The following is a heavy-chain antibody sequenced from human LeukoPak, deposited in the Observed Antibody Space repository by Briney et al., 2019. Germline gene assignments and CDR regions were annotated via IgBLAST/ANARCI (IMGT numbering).Heavy chain of an antibody. CDR3: ATMGNYDILTGYYTPYYYYYMDV. J-gene: IGHJ6*03. CDR1: GYTLTELS. V-gene: IGHV1-24*01. Sequence: ASVKVSCKVSGYTLTELSMHWVRQAPGKGLEWMGGFDPEDGETIYAQKFQGRVTMTEDTSTDTAYMELRSLRSDDTAVYYCATMGNYDILTGYYTPYYYYYMDVWGKGTTVTVSS. CDR2: FDPEDGET. D-gene: IGHD3-9*01.